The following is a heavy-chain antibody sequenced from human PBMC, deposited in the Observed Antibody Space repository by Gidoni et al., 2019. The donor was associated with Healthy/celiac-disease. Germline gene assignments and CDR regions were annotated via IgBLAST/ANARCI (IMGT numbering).Heavy chain of an antibody. CDR3: ARVARLRHAFDI. CDR1: AGSISSYY. V-gene: IGHV4-59*01. J-gene: IGHJ3*02. CDR2: IYYSGST. Sequence: QVQLQVSGPGLGPPSATLSLTCTVSAGSISSYYWRWIRQPPGKGLEWIGYIYYSGSTNYNPSLKSRVTISVDTSKNQFSLKLSSVTAADTAVYYCARVARLRHAFDIWGQGTMVTVSS.